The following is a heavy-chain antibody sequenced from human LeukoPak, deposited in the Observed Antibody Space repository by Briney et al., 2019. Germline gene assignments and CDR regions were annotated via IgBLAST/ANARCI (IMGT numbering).Heavy chain of an antibody. D-gene: IGHD6-19*01. CDR1: GYTFTSYG. CDR2: ISAYNGNT. J-gene: IGHJ5*02. V-gene: IGHV1-18*01. CDR3: ARTYSSGWYVRPKNWFDP. Sequence: ASVKVSCKASGYTFTSYGTSWVRQAPGQGLEWMGWISAYNGNTNYAQKLQGRVTMTPDTSTSTAYMELRSLRSDDTAVYYCARTYSSGWYVRPKNWFDPWGQGTLVTVSS.